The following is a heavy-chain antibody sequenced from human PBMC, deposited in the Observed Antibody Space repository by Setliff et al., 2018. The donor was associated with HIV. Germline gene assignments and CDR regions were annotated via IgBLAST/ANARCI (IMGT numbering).Heavy chain of an antibody. D-gene: IGHD3-10*01. Sequence: SETLSLTCTVSGGSMSSSSYYWGWIRQTPDKGLEWIGIIYYSGATYYNPSLTSRVTISVDTSRNQFSLKLRSVTAADTAAYYCARLGYVSGGFYKTPGPYYCDYWGQGALVTVSS. V-gene: IGHV4-39*01. J-gene: IGHJ4*02. CDR1: GGSMSSSSYY. CDR2: IYYSGAT. CDR3: ARLGYVSGGFYKTPGPYYCDY.